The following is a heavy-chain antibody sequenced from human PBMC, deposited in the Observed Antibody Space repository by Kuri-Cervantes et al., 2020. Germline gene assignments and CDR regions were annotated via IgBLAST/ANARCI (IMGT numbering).Heavy chain of an antibody. Sequence: GESLKISCAASGFTFTTYWMDWVRQAPGKGLVWVSRINTDGSSTTYADSVKGRFTISRDNAKNTMYLQMNSLRAEDTAVYYCARGRWELLYYGMDVWGQGTTVTVSS. CDR2: INTDGSST. D-gene: IGHD1-26*01. J-gene: IGHJ6*02. CDR1: GFTFTTYW. V-gene: IGHV3-74*01. CDR3: ARGRWELLYYGMDV.